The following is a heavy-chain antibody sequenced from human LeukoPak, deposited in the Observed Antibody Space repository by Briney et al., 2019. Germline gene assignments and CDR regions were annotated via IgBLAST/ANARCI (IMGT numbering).Heavy chain of an antibody. J-gene: IGHJ4*02. CDR3: AKGTLGSCIGPRCYPLDS. Sequence: GGTLRLSCAASGFTFSSYAMNGVRRAPEKGLEGISILTNNGANTWYADSVKGRFTISRDNSKNTLYLQMDSLRAEDTAIYYCAKGTLGSCIGPRCYPLDSWGQGTLVTVSS. V-gene: IGHV3-23*01. CDR1: GFTFSSYA. CDR2: LTNNGANT. D-gene: IGHD2-15*01.